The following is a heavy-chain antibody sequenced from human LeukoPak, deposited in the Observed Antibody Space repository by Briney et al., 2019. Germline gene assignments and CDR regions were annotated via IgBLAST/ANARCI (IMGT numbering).Heavy chain of an antibody. Sequence: GGSLRLSCAASGFTFSSYWMSWVRQAPGKGLEWVANIKQDGSEKYYVDSVKGRFTISRDNAKNSLYLQMNSLRAEDTAVYYCARDNDYGDFSSFDYWGQGTLVTVSS. CDR3: ARDNDYGDFSSFDY. CDR2: IKQDGSEK. CDR1: GFTFSSYW. V-gene: IGHV3-7*01. D-gene: IGHD4-17*01. J-gene: IGHJ4*02.